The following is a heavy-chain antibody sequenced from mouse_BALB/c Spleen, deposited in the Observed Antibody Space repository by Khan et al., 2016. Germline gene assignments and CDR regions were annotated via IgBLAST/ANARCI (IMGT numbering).Heavy chain of an antibody. CDR1: GFSIQDTY. V-gene: IGHV14-3*02. Sequence: VQLQQPGAELVKPGASVKLSCTASGFSIQDTYIHWVRQRPEQGLDWIGRIDPPNDNTKYDPKFQGKATITADTSSNTAYLQLSSLTYEDTAGDYCARRYYGDYWGQGTTLTVSS. J-gene: IGHJ2*01. CDR2: IDPPNDNT. CDR3: ARRYYGDY. D-gene: IGHD1-1*01.